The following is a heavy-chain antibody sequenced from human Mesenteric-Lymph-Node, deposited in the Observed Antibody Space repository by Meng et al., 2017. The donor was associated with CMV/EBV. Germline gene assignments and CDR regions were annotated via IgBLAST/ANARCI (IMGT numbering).Heavy chain of an antibody. J-gene: IGHJ4*02. V-gene: IGHV4-59*01. Sequence: GSLRLSCAVYGGSFSGYYWSWIRQPPGKGLEWIGYIYYSGSTNYNPSLKSRVTISVDTSKNQFSLKLSSVTAADTAVYYCARGQSYDSLDYWGQGTLVTVSS. D-gene: IGHD3-16*01. CDR3: ARGQSYDSLDY. CDR2: IYYSGST. CDR1: GGSFSGYY.